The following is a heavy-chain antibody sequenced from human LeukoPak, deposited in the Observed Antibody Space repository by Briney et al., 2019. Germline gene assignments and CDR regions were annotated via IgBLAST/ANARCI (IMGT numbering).Heavy chain of an antibody. CDR1: GGSISSGGYY. CDR3: ARDEHQGSGFGQTTTYWYFDL. Sequence: SETLSLTCTVSGGSISSGGYYWSWIRQPPGKGLEWIGYINYSGSTNYNPSLKSRVTISVDTSKNQFSLKVSSVTAADTAVYYCARDEHQGSGFGQTTTYWYFDLWGRGTLVTVSS. J-gene: IGHJ2*01. CDR2: INYSGST. D-gene: IGHD4-17*01. V-gene: IGHV4-61*08.